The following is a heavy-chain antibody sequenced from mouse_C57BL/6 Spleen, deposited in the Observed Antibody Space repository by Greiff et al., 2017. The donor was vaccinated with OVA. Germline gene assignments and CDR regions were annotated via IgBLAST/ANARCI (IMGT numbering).Heavy chain of an antibody. Sequence: HVQLKPPWAELVKPGASVKLSCKASGYTFTSYWITWVKQRPGQGLEWIGDIYPGSGSTNYNEKFKSKATLTVDTTYSTANMQLSSLTSEDSAVYYCARSRLGEGYFDYWGQGTTLTVSS. CDR1: GYTFTSYW. CDR3: ARSRLGEGYFDY. J-gene: IGHJ2*01. D-gene: IGHD3-2*02. CDR2: IYPGSGST. V-gene: IGHV1-55*01.